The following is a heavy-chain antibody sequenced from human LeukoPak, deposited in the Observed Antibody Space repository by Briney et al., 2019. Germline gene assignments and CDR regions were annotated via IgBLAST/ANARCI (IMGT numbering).Heavy chain of an antibody. CDR3: ASDILAGYGDFYGMDV. J-gene: IGHJ6*02. CDR1: GGTFSSYA. V-gene: IGHV1-69*04. Sequence: SVKVSCKASGGTFSSYAISWVQQAPGQGLEWMGRIIPILGIANYAQKFQGRVTITADKSTSIAYVEVSSLRSEDTAVYYCASDILAGYGDFYGMDVWGQGTTVTVSS. D-gene: IGHD3-9*01. CDR2: IIPILGIA.